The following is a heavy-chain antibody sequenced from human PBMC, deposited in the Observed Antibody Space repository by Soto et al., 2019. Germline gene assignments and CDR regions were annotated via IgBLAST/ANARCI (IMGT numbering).Heavy chain of an antibody. J-gene: IGHJ4*02. Sequence: QVQLVESGGGVVQPGRSLRLSCAASGFTFSSYGMHWVRQAPGKGLEWVAVISYDGSNKYYADSVKGRFTISRDNSKNTLYLQMNSLRAEDTAVYYCAKDHYYYDTSGYYYFDYWGQGTLVTVS. CDR2: ISYDGSNK. V-gene: IGHV3-30*18. CDR3: AKDHYYYDTSGYYYFDY. CDR1: GFTFSSYG. D-gene: IGHD3-22*01.